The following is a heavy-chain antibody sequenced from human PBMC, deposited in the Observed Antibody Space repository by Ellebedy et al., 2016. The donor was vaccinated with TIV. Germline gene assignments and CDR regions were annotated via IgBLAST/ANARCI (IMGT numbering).Heavy chain of an antibody. CDR2: IIPIFGTA. CDR1: GGTFSSYA. Sequence: SVKVSCXASGGTFSSYAISWVRQAPGQGLEWMGGIIPIFGTANYAQKFQGRVTITADKSTSTAYMELSSLRSEDTAVYYCARVLASGSYYGWVGYFDYWGQGTLVTVSS. CDR3: ARVLASGSYYGWVGYFDY. J-gene: IGHJ4*02. D-gene: IGHD1-26*01. V-gene: IGHV1-69*06.